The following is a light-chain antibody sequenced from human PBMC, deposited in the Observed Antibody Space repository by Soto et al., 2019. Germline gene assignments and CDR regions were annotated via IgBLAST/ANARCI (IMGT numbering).Light chain of an antibody. J-gene: IGLJ3*02. CDR2: GNS. CDR3: QSYDSSLSGWV. Sequence: QSVLTQPPSVSGAPGQRVTISCTESSSNIGAGYDVHWYQQLPGTAPKLLIYGNSNRPSGVPDRCSGSKSGTSASLAITGLQAEDEADYYCQSYDSSLSGWVFGGGTKVTVL. CDR1: SSNIGAGYD. V-gene: IGLV1-40*01.